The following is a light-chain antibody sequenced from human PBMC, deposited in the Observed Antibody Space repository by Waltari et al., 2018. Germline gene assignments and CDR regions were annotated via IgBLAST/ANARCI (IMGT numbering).Light chain of an antibody. Sequence: DIQMTQSPSSLSASIGDRVIITCQASQGIRKSLSWGQQKPGNVPKVLISDASNLETGVPSRFSGSGFGTYFTFTINSLQPEDIGTYFCQQYESLPLSFGGGT. CDR1: QGIRKS. CDR3: QQYESLPLS. CDR2: DAS. J-gene: IGKJ4*01. V-gene: IGKV1-33*01.